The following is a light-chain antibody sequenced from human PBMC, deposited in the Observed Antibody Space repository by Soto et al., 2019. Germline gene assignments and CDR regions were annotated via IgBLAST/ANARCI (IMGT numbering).Light chain of an antibody. CDR1: NIGSKN. Sequence: SYEVTQPLSLSVALGQTAKITCAGDNIGSKNVHWYRQKSGQAPVLVMYRDSNRPSGIPERFSGSNSGHTATLSITGAQAGDEADYYCQSYDSSLSGWGVFGGGTKLTVL. CDR2: RDS. J-gene: IGLJ3*02. CDR3: QSYDSSLSGWGV. V-gene: IGLV3-9*01.